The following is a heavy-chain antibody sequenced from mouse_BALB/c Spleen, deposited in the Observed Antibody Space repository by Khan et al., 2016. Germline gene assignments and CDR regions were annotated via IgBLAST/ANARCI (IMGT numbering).Heavy chain of an antibody. J-gene: IGHJ2*01. CDR1: GFSLTTYG. D-gene: IGHD2-13*01. CDR2: IWAGGST. Sequence: QVQLKESGPGLVAPSQSLSITCTVSGFSLTTYGVHWVRQPPGKGLEWLGVIWAGGSTYYNSALMSRLSISNDNSKSPVFLKMNSLQTDDTATYYCARDRDYCTSYFDCWGQGTTLTVSS. CDR3: ARDRDYCTSYFDC. V-gene: IGHV2-9*02.